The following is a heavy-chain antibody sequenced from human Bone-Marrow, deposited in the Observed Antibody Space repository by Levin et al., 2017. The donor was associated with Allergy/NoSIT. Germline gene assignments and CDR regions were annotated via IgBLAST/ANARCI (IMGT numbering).Heavy chain of an antibody. V-gene: IGHV3-21*01. CDR1: GFTFSSYS. D-gene: IGHD4-17*01. Sequence: GESLKISCAASGFTFSSYSMNWVRQAPGKGLEWVSSISSSSSYIYYADSVKGRFTISRDNAKNSLYLQMNSLRAEDTAVYYCARVDYGDYLHAFDIWGQGTMVTVSS. CDR3: ARVDYGDYLHAFDI. J-gene: IGHJ3*02. CDR2: ISSSSSYI.